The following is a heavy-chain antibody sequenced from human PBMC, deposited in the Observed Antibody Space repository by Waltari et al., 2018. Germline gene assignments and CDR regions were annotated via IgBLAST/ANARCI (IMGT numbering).Heavy chain of an antibody. CDR2: IFTSGST. CDR1: GFTVSSTY. D-gene: IGHD6-19*01. J-gene: IGHJ3*01. CDR3: ARHVSGPTRAAFDV. V-gene: IGHV3-53*01. Sequence: ELQVVESGGGLIQPGASLRLSCAASGFTVSSTYMAWVRQAPGKGPEWVSVIFTSGSTYHADSVKGRFTISRDNSKDTLYLQMNSLRVEDTAVYFCARHVSGPTRAAFDVWGQGTMVTVSP.